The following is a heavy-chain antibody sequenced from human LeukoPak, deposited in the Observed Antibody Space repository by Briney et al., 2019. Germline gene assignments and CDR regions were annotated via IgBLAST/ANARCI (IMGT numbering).Heavy chain of an antibody. CDR2: IRYDGSNK. CDR3: AKAYGSSGYYQLPIDY. J-gene: IGHJ4*02. CDR1: GFTFSSYG. Sequence: PGGSLRLSCAASGFTFSSYGMHWVRQAPGKGLEWVAVIRYDGSNKYYADSVKGRFTISRDNSKNTLYLQMNSLRAEDTAVYYCAKAYGSSGYYQLPIDYWGQGTLVTVSS. D-gene: IGHD3-22*01. V-gene: IGHV3-30*02.